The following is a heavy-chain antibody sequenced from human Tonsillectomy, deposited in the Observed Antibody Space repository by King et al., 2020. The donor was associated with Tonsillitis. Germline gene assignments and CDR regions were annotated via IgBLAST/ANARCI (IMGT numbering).Heavy chain of an antibody. J-gene: IGHJ3*02. CDR2: ISSFSSDI. Sequence: VQLVESGGGLVKPGGSLRLSCAASGFTFSSYSMNWVRQAPGKGLEWVSAISSFSSDIYYADSVKGRFTISRDNAKNSVFLQMNSLRAEDTAVYYCARDINYYDGSGYYSNDAFDIWGQGTMVTVSS. CDR3: ARDINYYDGSGYYSNDAFDI. V-gene: IGHV3-21*01. CDR1: GFTFSSYS. D-gene: IGHD3-22*01.